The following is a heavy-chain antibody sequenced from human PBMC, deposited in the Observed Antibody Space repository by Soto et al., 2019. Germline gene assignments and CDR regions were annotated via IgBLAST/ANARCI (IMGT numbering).Heavy chain of an antibody. CDR2: INHSGST. D-gene: IGHD3-3*01. Sequence: QVQLQQWGAGLLKPSETLSLTCAVYGGSFSGYYWSWIRQPPGKGLEWIGEINHSGSTNYNPSLKSRVTISVDTSKNQFSLKLSSVTAADTAVYYCARGFTLSRHYDFWSGYNYFDYWGQGTLVTVSS. CDR1: GGSFSGYY. J-gene: IGHJ4*02. V-gene: IGHV4-34*01. CDR3: ARGFTLSRHYDFWSGYNYFDY.